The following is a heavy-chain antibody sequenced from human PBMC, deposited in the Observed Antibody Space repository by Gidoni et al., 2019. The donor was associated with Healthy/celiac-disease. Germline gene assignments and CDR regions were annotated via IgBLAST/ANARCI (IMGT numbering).Heavy chain of an antibody. CDR1: GLTFSIYS. V-gene: IGHV3-21*01. D-gene: IGHD2-2*02. J-gene: IGHJ3*02. Sequence: EVQLVQSGGGLVKPGGSLRPSCAPSGLTFSIYSMTWVRQAPGKGLGWVSTISRSSSYIYYAGSVKGRFTISRDNAKNALYLQMNSLRAEDTAVYYCARDAGQDGVVVVPAAITFDIWGQGTMVTVSS. CDR3: ARDAGQDGVVVVPAAITFDI. CDR2: ISRSSSYI.